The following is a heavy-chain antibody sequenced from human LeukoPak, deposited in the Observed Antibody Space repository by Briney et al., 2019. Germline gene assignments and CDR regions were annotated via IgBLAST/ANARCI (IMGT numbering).Heavy chain of an antibody. V-gene: IGHV3-23*01. CDR1: GFTFSNYA. Sequence: PGGSLRLSCAASGFTFSNYAMSWVRQAPGKGLEWVSAIRGSGDGTYYADSVKGRFTISRDNSKNMLYLQMNSLGAEDTAVYYCAKDLRAVANSYDIDSWGQGTLVTVSS. CDR3: AKDLRAVANSYDIDS. D-gene: IGHD6-19*01. J-gene: IGHJ4*02. CDR2: IRGSGDGT.